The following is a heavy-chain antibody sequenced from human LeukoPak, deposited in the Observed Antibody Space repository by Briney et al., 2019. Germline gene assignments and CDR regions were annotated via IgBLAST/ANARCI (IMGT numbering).Heavy chain of an antibody. CDR1: GYTFTSYG. J-gene: IGHJ6*02. CDR3: ARGNRRGYSYGLDYYYGMDV. Sequence: ASVKVSCKASGYTFTSYGISWVRQAPGQGLEWMGWISAYNGNTNYAQKLQGRVTMTTDTSTSTAYMELRSLRSDDRAEYYCARGNRRGYSYGLDYYYGMDVWGQGTTVTVSS. D-gene: IGHD5-18*01. V-gene: IGHV1-18*01. CDR2: ISAYNGNT.